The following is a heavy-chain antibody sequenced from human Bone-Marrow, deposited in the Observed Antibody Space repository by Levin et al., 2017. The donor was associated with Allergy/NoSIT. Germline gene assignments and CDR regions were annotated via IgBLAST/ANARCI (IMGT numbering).Heavy chain of an antibody. J-gene: IGHJ6*02. CDR2: VNPLSGGT. CDR3: ARDFQTISSSYSNMDVWGMDV. Sequence: ASVKVSCRASGYTLTGYYLNWVRQAPGQGLEWMGRVNPLSGGTDYALKFQGRVTMTRDTSISTAYLDLSRLRSDDMAVYFCARDFQTISSSYSNMDVWGMDVWGQGTAVTVSS. CDR1: GYTLTGYY. D-gene: IGHD2/OR15-2a*01. V-gene: IGHV1-2*06.